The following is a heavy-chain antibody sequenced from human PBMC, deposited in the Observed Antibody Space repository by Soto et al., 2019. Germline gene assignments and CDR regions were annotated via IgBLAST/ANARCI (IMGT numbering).Heavy chain of an antibody. V-gene: IGHV4-4*02. J-gene: IGHJ5*02. CDR1: GGHISSSHW. CDR2: IYHGGST. Sequence: SETLSLTCAVSGGHISSSHWWSWVRQPPGKGLEWIGEIYHGGSTNYNPSFKSRVTISVDTSKNQFSLKLTSVTAADTAVYYCARALYSYGPKFDPWGQGTLVTVSS. CDR3: ARALYSYGPKFDP. D-gene: IGHD5-18*01.